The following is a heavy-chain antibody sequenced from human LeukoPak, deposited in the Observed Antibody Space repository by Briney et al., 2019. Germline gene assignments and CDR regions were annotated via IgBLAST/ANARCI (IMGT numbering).Heavy chain of an antibody. V-gene: IGHV1-2*02. CDR1: GYTFTGYY. CDR3: TRDNSCSSSSCGNSYMDV. D-gene: IGHD2-2*01. J-gene: IGHJ6*03. Sequence: GASVKVSCKASGYTFTGYYVHWVRQAPGQGLEWMGWINPNSGGTNYAQKFQGRVTMTGDTSISTAYMELNSLKSDDTAVYYCTRDNSCSSSSCGNSYMDVWGKGTTVTVAS. CDR2: INPNSGGT.